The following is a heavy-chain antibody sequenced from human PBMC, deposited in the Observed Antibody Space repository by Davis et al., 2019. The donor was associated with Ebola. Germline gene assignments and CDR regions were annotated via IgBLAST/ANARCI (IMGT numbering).Heavy chain of an antibody. V-gene: IGHV1-2*02. CDR3: AGMATITGLDY. CDR1: GYTFTGYY. D-gene: IGHD5-24*01. J-gene: IGHJ4*02. CDR2: INPNSGGT. Sequence: GESLKISCQASGYTFTGYYMHWVRQAPGQGLEWMGWINPNSGGTNYAQKFQGRVTMTRDTSISTAYMELSRLRSDDTAVYYCAGMATITGLDYWGQGTLVTVSS.